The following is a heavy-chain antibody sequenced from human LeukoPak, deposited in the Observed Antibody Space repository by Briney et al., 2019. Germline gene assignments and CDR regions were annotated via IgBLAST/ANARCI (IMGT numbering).Heavy chain of an antibody. V-gene: IGHV3-23*01. CDR2: ISGSGGST. CDR3: AKRGVVIRVILVGFHKEAYYFDS. CDR1: GITLSNYG. D-gene: IGHD3-22*01. J-gene: IGHJ4*02. Sequence: PGGSLRLSCAVSGITLSNYGMSWVRQAPGKGLEWVAGISGSGGSTNYADSVKGRFTISRHNPKNTLYLQMNILRAEDTAVYFCAKRGVVIRVILVGFHKEAYYFDSWGQGALVTVSS.